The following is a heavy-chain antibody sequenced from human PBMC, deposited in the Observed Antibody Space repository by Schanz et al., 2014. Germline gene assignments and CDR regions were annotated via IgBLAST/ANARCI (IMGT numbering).Heavy chain of an antibody. J-gene: IGHJ4*02. Sequence: QAQLVESGGGGVQPGRSLRLSCAAYGFTLSSYAMHWVRQAPGKGLEWVAGISYDGSNKYYADSVKGRFTISRDNSKNTLYLQMNTLRAEDTAVYYCARDRGYCSGGSCLTFDDWGQGTLVTVSS. CDR3: ARDRGYCSGGSCLTFDD. D-gene: IGHD2-15*01. CDR2: ISYDGSNK. V-gene: IGHV3-30-3*01. CDR1: GFTLSSYA.